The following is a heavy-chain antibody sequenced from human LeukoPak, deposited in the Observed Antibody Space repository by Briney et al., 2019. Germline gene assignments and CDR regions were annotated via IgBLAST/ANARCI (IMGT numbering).Heavy chain of an antibody. J-gene: IGHJ6*03. V-gene: IGHV1-18*01. CDR2: ISAYNGNT. CDR1: GYTFTSYG. D-gene: IGHD1-26*01. Sequence: ASVKVSCMASGYTFTSYGISWVRQAPGQGLEWMGWISAYNGNTNYAQKLQGRVTMTTDTSTSTAYMELRSLRSDDTAVYYCARDTGGNSGSYFYYYYYMDVWGKGTTVTVSS. CDR3: ARDTGGNSGSYFYYYYYMDV.